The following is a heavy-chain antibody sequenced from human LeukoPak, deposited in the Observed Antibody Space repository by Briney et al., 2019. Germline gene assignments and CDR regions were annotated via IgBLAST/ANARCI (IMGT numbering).Heavy chain of an antibody. D-gene: IGHD5-18*01. CDR2: ITSNGGST. CDR1: GFTFSRYA. CDR3: VKGITAMVPFFDY. Sequence: PGGSLRLSCSASGFTFSRYAMHWVRQAPGKGLEYVSAITSNGGSTYYADSVKGRFTISRDNSKNTLYLQMSSLRAEDTAVYYCVKGITAMVPFFDYWGQGTLSPSPQ. V-gene: IGHV3-64D*06. J-gene: IGHJ4*02.